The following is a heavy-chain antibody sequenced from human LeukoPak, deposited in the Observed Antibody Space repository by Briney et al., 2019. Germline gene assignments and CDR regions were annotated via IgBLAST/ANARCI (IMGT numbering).Heavy chain of an antibody. CDR1: GGTFSSYA. CDR3: ARDQGYQLLSPNNWFDP. D-gene: IGHD2-2*01. J-gene: IGHJ5*02. Sequence: GASVKVSCKASGGTFSSYAISWVRQAPGQGLEWMGRIIPILGIANYAQKFQGRVTITADKSTSTAYMELSSLRSEDTAVYYCARDQGYQLLSPNNWFDPWGQGTLVTVSS. V-gene: IGHV1-69*04. CDR2: IIPILGIA.